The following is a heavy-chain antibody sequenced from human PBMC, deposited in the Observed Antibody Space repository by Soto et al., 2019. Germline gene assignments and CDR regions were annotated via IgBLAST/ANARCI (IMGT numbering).Heavy chain of an antibody. CDR1: GFTFSSYA. Sequence: QVQLVESGGGVVQPGRSLRLSCAASGFTFSSYAMHWVRQAPGKGLEWVAVISYDGSNKYYADSVKGRFTISRDNSKNMLYLQMNSLRAEDTAVYYCARGLPVWGSYRPSSWFDPWGQGTLVTVSS. D-gene: IGHD3-16*02. J-gene: IGHJ5*02. CDR2: ISYDGSNK. V-gene: IGHV3-30-3*01. CDR3: ARGLPVWGSYRPSSWFDP.